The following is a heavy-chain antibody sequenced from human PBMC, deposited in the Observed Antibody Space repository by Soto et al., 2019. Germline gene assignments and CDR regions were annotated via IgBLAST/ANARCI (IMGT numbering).Heavy chain of an antibody. Sequence: GGSLRLSCAASGFTFSSYGMHWVRQAPGKGLEWVAVISYDGSNKYYADSVKGRFTISRDNSKNTLYLQMNSLRAEDTAVYYCAKEERYYYDSSGYPDYWGQGTLVTVSS. CDR1: GFTFSSYG. CDR3: AKEERYYYDSSGYPDY. V-gene: IGHV3-30*18. CDR2: ISYDGSNK. D-gene: IGHD3-22*01. J-gene: IGHJ4*02.